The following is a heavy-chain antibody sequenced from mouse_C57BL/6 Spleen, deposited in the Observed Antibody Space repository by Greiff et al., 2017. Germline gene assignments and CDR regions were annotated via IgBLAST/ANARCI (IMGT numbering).Heavy chain of an antibody. CDR3: AAIYYGNYGYAMDY. D-gene: IGHD2-1*01. Sequence: VQRVESGPGLVQPSQSLSITCTVSGFSLTSYGVHWVRQPPGKGLEWLGVIWSGGSTDYNAAFISRLSISKDNSKSQVFFKMNSLQADDTAIYYCAAIYYGNYGYAMDYWGQGTSVTVSS. CDR1: GFSLTSYG. J-gene: IGHJ4*01. V-gene: IGHV2-4*01. CDR2: IWSGGST.